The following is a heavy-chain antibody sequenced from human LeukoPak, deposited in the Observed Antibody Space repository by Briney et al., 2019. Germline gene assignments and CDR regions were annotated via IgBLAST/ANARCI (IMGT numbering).Heavy chain of an antibody. CDR1: GGSIGSGTFY. V-gene: IGHV4-61*02. CDR2: IYTSGST. D-gene: IGHD5-18*01. CDR3: ARENDRYGRIDY. J-gene: IGHJ4*02. Sequence: SETLSLTCTVSGGSIGSGTFYWSWIRQPAGKGLEWIGRIYTSGSTNYNPSLKSRVTMSLDTSKNQFSLKLSSVTAADTAVYYCARENDRYGRIDYWGQGTQVTVSS.